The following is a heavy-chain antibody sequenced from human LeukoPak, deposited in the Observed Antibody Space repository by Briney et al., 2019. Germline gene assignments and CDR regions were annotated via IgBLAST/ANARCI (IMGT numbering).Heavy chain of an antibody. V-gene: IGHV4-4*02. CDR2: IYHTGIT. CDR1: VHSNSSNNW. J-gene: IGHJ6*02. CDR3: ARDRSGMGV. Sequence: SDTLSLTCAVCVHSNSSNNWWTWVRQPPGKGLEWIGAIYHTGITDHNPSLKSRVSLSVDKSKNQFSLKLFSVTAADTAVYYCARDRSGMGVWGQGTTVTVSS.